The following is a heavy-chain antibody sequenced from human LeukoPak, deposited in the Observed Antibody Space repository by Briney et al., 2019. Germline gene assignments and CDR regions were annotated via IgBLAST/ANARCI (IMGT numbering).Heavy chain of an antibody. CDR3: ATIGSSGFSTDAFDI. V-gene: IGHV4-4*07. Sequence: PSGTLSLTCTVSGGSISSYYWSWIRQPAGKGLEWIGHIYTSGSTNYNPSLKSRVTMSVDTSKNQFSLKLTSVTAADTAVYYCATIGSSGFSTDAFDIWGQGTMVTVSS. CDR1: GGSISSYY. D-gene: IGHD6-19*01. CDR2: IYTSGST. J-gene: IGHJ3*02.